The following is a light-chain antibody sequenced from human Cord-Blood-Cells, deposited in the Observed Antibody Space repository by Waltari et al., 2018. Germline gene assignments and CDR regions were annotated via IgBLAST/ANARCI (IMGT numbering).Light chain of an antibody. CDR2: AAS. CDR3: QQSYSTPPFT. J-gene: IGKJ3*01. Sequence: IPLTQSPSSPSASVGDPVTITCRASQSISSYLNWDQQKPGKAPKLLIYAASSLQSGVPSRFSGSGSGTDFTLTISSLQPEDFATYYCQQSYSTPPFTFGPGTKVDIK. V-gene: IGKV1-39*01. CDR1: QSISSY.